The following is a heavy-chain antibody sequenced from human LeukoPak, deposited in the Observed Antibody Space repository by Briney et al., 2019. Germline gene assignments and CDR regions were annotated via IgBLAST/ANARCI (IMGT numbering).Heavy chain of an antibody. D-gene: IGHD3-9*01. V-gene: IGHV1-2*06. J-gene: IGHJ4*02. Sequence: GASVKVSCKASGYTFTGYYMHWVRHAPRQGLEWMGRINPNSGGTNYAQKFQGRVTMTRDMSISTAYMELSRLRSDDTAVYYCARGPPLYYDILTGVFDYWGQGTLVTVSS. CDR1: GYTFTGYY. CDR3: ARGPPLYYDILTGVFDY. CDR2: INPNSGGT.